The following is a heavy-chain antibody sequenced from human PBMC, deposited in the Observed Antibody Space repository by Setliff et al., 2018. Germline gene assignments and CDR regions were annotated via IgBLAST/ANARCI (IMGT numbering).Heavy chain of an antibody. CDR2: INHSGST. D-gene: IGHD3-16*02. J-gene: IGHJ6*02. CDR1: GGSFSGYY. V-gene: IGHV4-34*01. CDR3: ARGKVLYDYVWGSYRYEDYHYGMDV. Sequence: PSETLSLTCAVYGGSFSGYYWSWIRQPPGKGLEWIGEINHSGSTNYNPSLKSRVTISVDTSKNQFSLKLSSVTAADTAVYYCARGKVLYDYVWGSYRYEDYHYGMDVWGQGTTVTVSS.